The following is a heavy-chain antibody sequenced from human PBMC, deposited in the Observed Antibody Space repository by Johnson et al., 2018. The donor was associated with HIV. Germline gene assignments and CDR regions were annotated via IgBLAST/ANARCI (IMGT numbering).Heavy chain of an antibody. CDR1: GFTFSNAW. J-gene: IGHJ3*02. V-gene: IGHV3-15*01. D-gene: IGHD2-15*01. Sequence: EVQLVESGGGLVQPGGSLRLSCAASGFTFSNAWMSWVRQAPGKGLEWVGRVKSKTDGGTTDYTAPVKGRFTISRDDSEKILYLQMSSLKTEDTAVYYCTTADIVGTFDIWGQGTMVTVSS. CDR2: VKSKTDGGTT. CDR3: TTADIVGTFDI.